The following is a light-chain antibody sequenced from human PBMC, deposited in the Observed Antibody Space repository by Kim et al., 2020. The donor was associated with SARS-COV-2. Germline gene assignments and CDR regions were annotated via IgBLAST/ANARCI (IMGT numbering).Light chain of an antibody. CDR3: ATWDVTLNGWV. J-gene: IGLJ3*02. V-gene: IGLV1-44*01. CDR2: NDN. CDR1: GSNAGRHF. Sequence: QRATISRPGSGSNAGRHFVIWYPQLPGTAPKVFIYNDNQRPSGVPDRFSGSRSGTSASLAISGLQSEDEADYYCATWDVTLNGWVFGGGTQLTVL.